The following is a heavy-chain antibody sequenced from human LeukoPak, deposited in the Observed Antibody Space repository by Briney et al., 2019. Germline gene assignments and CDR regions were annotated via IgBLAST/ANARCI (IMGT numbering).Heavy chain of an antibody. J-gene: IGHJ4*02. CDR3: ARSGGSTSCVGCLYYFDY. Sequence: GRSLRLSCAASGFTFSSYGMHWVRQAPGKGLEWVAVIWYDGSNKYYADFVKGRFTISRDNSKNTLYLQMNSLRAEDTAVYYCARSGGSTSCVGCLYYFDYWGQGTLVTVSS. V-gene: IGHV3-33*01. CDR2: IWYDGSNK. D-gene: IGHD2-2*01. CDR1: GFTFSSYG.